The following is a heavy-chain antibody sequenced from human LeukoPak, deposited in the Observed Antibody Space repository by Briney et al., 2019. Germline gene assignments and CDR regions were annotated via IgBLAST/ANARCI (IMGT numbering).Heavy chain of an antibody. D-gene: IGHD3-10*01. V-gene: IGHV1-18*01. J-gene: IGHJ4*02. Sequence: ASVKVSCKASGYTFTNYGISWVRQAPGQGLEWMGWISAYNGNTNYAQKFQGRVTMTTDTSTSTAYMDLRSLRSDDTALYYCARESYNSGSYYNDYWGQGTLVTVSS. CDR2: ISAYNGNT. CDR3: ARESYNSGSYYNDY. CDR1: GYTFTNYG.